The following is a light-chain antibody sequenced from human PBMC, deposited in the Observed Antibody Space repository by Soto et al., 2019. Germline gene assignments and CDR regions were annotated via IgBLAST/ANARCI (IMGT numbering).Light chain of an antibody. J-gene: IGLJ1*01. CDR2: SDN. CDR3: CSFTSSNTHV. V-gene: IGLV1-44*01. Sequence: QLVLTQPPSASGTPGQRVTISCSGSRSNIGRNTVNWYQQLPGTAPKLLIHSDNERPSGVPDRFSGSKSGTSASLAISGLQSEDEADYYCCSFTSSNTHVFGTGTKVTVL. CDR1: RSNIGRNT.